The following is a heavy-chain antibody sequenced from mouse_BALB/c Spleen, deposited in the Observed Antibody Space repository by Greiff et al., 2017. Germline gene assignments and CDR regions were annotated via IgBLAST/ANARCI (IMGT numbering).Heavy chain of an antibody. CDR2: ISSGGSYT. D-gene: IGHD1-1*01. J-gene: IGHJ4*01. V-gene: IGHV5-9-4*01. Sequence: EVKVVESGGGLVKPGGSLKLSCAASGFTFSSYAMSWVRQSPEKRLEWVAEISSGGSYTYYPDTVTGRFTISRDNAKNTLYLEMSSLRSEDTAMYCCASKYCSYVYAMDYWGQGTSVTVSS. CDR3: ASKYCSYVYAMDY. CDR1: GFTFSSYA.